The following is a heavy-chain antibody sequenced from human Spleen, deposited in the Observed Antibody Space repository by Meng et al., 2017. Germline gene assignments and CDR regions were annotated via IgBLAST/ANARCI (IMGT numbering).Heavy chain of an antibody. D-gene: IGHD6-19*01. Sequence: LSLTCAASGFTFSDYYMSWIRQAPGKGLEWVSYISSSGSTIYYADSVKGRFTISRDNAKNSLYLQMNSLRAEDTAVYYCARDGGWRDDYFDYWGQGTLVTVSS. V-gene: IGHV3-11*04. CDR2: ISSSGSTI. CDR3: ARDGGWRDDYFDY. J-gene: IGHJ4*02. CDR1: GFTFSDYY.